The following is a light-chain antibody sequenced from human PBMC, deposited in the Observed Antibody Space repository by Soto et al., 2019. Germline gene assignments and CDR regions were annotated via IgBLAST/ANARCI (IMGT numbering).Light chain of an antibody. CDR3: AAWDDSLNGQV. J-gene: IGLJ3*02. Sequence: QSVLTQPPSASGTPGQRVTISCSGRSSNIGSNTVNWYQQLPGTAPKLLIYSNNQRPSGVPDRFSGSKSGTSASLAISGLQSDDEDDYYCAAWDDSLNGQVFGGGTKVTVL. CDR1: SSNIGSNT. V-gene: IGLV1-44*01. CDR2: SNN.